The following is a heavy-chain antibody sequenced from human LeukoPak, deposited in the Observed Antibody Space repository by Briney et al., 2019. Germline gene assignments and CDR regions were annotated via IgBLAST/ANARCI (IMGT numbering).Heavy chain of an antibody. CDR2: IIPIFGTA. V-gene: IGHV1-69*13. J-gene: IGHJ4*02. Sequence: ASVKVSCKASGGTFSSYAISWVRQAPGQGLEWMGGIIPIFGTANYAQKFQGRVTITADESTSTAYMELSSLRSEGTAMYYCARDLTGAYYGTGHYFDYWGQGTLVTVSS. CDR1: GGTFSSYA. D-gene: IGHD3-10*01. CDR3: ARDLTGAYYGTGHYFDY.